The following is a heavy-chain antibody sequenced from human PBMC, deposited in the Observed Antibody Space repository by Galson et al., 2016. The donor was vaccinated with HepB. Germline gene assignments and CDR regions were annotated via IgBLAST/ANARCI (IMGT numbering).Heavy chain of an antibody. CDR1: GFTIENHY. CDR2: IHNDGST. V-gene: IGHV3-53*01. D-gene: IGHD2-15*01. CDR3: LLVAALEL. J-gene: IGHJ4*02. Sequence: SLRLSCAASGFTIENHYMTWVRQAPGTGLEWVSVIHNDGSTYYADSVKGRFIISRDYSKNSLYLHMNSVRVEDTAVYHCLLVAALELWGQGTRVTVSS.